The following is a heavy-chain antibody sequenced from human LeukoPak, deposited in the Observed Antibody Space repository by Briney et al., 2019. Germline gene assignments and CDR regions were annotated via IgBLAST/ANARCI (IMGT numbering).Heavy chain of an antibody. CDR3: AKQWLDY. CDR1: GFTFSNYA. V-gene: IGHV3-23*01. D-gene: IGHD6-19*01. Sequence: GGSPRPSFAASGFTFSNYAMSWVRPAPGKGLEWVSAISGIGGSTYYADSVKGRFTISRDNSKNTLYLQMNSLRAEDTAVYYCAKQWLDYWGQGTLVTVSS. J-gene: IGHJ4*02. CDR2: ISGIGGST.